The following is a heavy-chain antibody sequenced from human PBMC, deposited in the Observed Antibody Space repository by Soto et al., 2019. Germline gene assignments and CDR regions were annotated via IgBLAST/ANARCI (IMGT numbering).Heavy chain of an antibody. V-gene: IGHV3-23*01. J-gene: IGHJ5*02. Sequence: GGSLRLSCAASGLTFSRFAMSWVRQAPGKGLEWLSAISGTGDNTYYAESVKGRFSISRDNSKNTLYLQLNSLRVDDTAVYYCAKHPLGVIIINWFDPWGQGTLVTVSS. CDR1: GLTFSRFA. CDR3: AKHPLGVIIINWFDP. CDR2: ISGTGDNT. D-gene: IGHD3-10*01.